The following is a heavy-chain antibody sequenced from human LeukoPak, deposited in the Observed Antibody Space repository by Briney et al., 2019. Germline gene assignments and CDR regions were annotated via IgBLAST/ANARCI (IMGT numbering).Heavy chain of an antibody. CDR2: IYYSGST. D-gene: IGHD3-22*01. Sequence: PSETLSLTCTVSGGSISSYYWSWIRQPPGKGLEWIGYIYYSGSTNYNPSLKSRVTISVDTSKNQFSLKLSSVTAADTAVYYCATLASYYYDSSENDAFDIWGQGTMVTVSS. V-gene: IGHV4-59*01. CDR1: GGSISSYY. CDR3: ATLASYYYDSSENDAFDI. J-gene: IGHJ3*02.